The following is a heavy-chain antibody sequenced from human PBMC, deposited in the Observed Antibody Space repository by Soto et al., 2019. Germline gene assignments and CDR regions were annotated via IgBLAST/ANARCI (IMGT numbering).Heavy chain of an antibody. D-gene: IGHD2-2*01. V-gene: IGHV1-8*01. CDR2: MNPNSGNT. Sequence: ASVKVSCKASGYTFTSYDINWVRQATGQGLEWMGWMNPNSGNTGYAQKFQGRVTMTRNTSISTVYMELSSLRSEDTAVYYCASNTGGYCSSTSCSYAFDIWGQGTMVTV. J-gene: IGHJ3*02. CDR1: GYTFTSYD. CDR3: ASNTGGYCSSTSCSYAFDI.